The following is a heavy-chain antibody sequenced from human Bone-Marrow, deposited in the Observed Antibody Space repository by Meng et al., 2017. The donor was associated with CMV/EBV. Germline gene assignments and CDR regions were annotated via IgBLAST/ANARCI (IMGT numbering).Heavy chain of an antibody. CDR2: SIPIFGTA. CDR1: GGTCSSYA. V-gene: IGHV1-69*01. J-gene: IGHJ4*02. D-gene: IGHD2-2*01. CDR3: ASWVGDKVVPAAMRGDY. Sequence: PVALVAEVKKPGSWWKVPCKASGGTCSSYAISGVRQAPGQGLEWMGGSIPIFGTANYAQNFQGRVTITADESTSTAYMELSSLRSEDTAVYYCASWVGDKVVPAAMRGDYWGQGTLVTVSS.